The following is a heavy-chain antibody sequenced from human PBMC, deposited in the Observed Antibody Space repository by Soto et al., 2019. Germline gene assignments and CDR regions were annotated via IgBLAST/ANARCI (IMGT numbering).Heavy chain of an antibody. J-gene: IGHJ4*02. V-gene: IGHV1-24*01. Sequence: ASVNVSCKFSGYTLTELSIHWVRQAPGKGLECMGGFDPEDGETIYAQKFQGRVTMTEDTSTDTAYMELSSLRSEDTAVYYCATPRNGFDYWGQGTLVTVSS. CDR3: ATPRNGFDY. CDR2: FDPEDGET. CDR1: GYTLTELS.